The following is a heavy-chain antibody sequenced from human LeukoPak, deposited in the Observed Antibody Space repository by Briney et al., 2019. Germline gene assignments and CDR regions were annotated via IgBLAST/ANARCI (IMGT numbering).Heavy chain of an antibody. J-gene: IGHJ3*02. CDR1: GSYLTTHW. D-gene: IGHD2-21*02. V-gene: IGHV5-10-1*01. CDR2: VHPSDSYT. Sequence: TSCQGSGSYLTTHWISTMRPMPGKALARFRTVHPSDSYTKYSPSLQGHDSISADKSISTAYLQWSSLRASDAAIYYCARHVDSAGGAWFVVAFDIWGQGTLVTVSS. CDR3: ARHVDSAGGAWFVVAFDI.